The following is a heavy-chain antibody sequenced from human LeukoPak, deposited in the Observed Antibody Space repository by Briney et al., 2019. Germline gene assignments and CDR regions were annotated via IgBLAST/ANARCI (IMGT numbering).Heavy chain of an antibody. Sequence: GASVKVSCKASGYTFTSYAMHWVRQAPGQRLEWMGWINAGNGNTKYSQKFQGRVTITRDTSASTAYMELSSLRSEDTAVYYCARDMVRGVIIRYGYWGQGTLVIVSS. J-gene: IGHJ4*02. CDR3: ARDMVRGVIIRYGY. CDR2: INAGNGNT. D-gene: IGHD3-10*01. CDR1: GYTFTSYA. V-gene: IGHV1-3*01.